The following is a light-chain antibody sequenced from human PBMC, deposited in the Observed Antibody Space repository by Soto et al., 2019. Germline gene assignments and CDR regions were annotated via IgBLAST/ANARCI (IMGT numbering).Light chain of an antibody. J-gene: IGLJ1*01. CDR3: NSYVAGSHV. CDR1: SSDVGKYDY. Sequence: QSVLTQPPSASGSPGQSVTISCTGTSSDVGKYDYVSWFQHHPGKAPKLIIYEVGKRPSGVPDRFSGSKSGSTASLTVSGLQTEDEADYYCNSYVAGSHVFGTGTKVTVL. V-gene: IGLV2-8*01. CDR2: EVG.